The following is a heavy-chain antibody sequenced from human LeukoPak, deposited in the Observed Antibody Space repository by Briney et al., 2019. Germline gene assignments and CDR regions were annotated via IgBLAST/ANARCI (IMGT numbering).Heavy chain of an antibody. V-gene: IGHV3-9*01. CDR3: ARGYGLIDY. J-gene: IGHJ4*02. CDR1: GFTFDDYA. CDR2: ISWNSGSI. Sequence: TGGSLRLSCAASGFTFDDYAMHWVRQAPGKGLEWVSGISWNSGSIGYADSVKGRFTISRDNAKNSLYLQMNSLRAEDTALYYCARGYGLIDYWGQGTLVTVSS. D-gene: IGHD4-17*01.